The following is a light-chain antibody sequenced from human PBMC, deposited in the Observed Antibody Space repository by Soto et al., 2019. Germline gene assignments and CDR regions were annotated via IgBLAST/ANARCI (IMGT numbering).Light chain of an antibody. V-gene: IGKV1-27*01. CDR1: QTISSW. CDR3: QKYFSATFT. CDR2: AAS. J-gene: IGKJ3*01. Sequence: DIQMTQSPSTLSGSVGDRVTITCRASQTISSWLAWYQQKPGKAPKLLIYAASTLQPGVPSRFSGSGSGTDFTLTISSLQPEDVATYYCQKYFSATFTFGPGTKVVIK.